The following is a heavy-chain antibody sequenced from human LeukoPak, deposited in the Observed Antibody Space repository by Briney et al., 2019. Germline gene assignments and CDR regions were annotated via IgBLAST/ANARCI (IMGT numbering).Heavy chain of an antibody. CDR2: ISSDSTYK. Sequence: PGGPLRLSCAISGFTFTAHTMNWVRQAPGKGLEWVSSISSDSTYKYYGDSVKGRFTISRDNANVYLQMNSLRAEDTATYHCAREYDSKGRFDNWGQGTLVTVSS. J-gene: IGHJ4*02. CDR1: GFTFTAHT. CDR3: AREYDSKGRFDN. V-gene: IGHV3-21*03. D-gene: IGHD3-22*01.